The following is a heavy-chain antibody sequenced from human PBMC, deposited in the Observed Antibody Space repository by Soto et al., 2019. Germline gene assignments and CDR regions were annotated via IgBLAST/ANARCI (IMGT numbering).Heavy chain of an antibody. CDR2: IIPIFGTA. V-gene: IGHV1-69*01. D-gene: IGHD2-2*01. Sequence: QVQLVQSGAEVKKPGSSVKVSCKASGGTFSSYAISWVRQAPGQGLEWMGGIIPIFGTANYAQKYQGRVTITADESTSTAYMGLSSLGSEDTAVYYCARGGDIVVVPAATAYYYGMDVWGQGTTVTVSS. CDR3: ARGGDIVVVPAATAYYYGMDV. CDR1: GGTFSSYA. J-gene: IGHJ6*02.